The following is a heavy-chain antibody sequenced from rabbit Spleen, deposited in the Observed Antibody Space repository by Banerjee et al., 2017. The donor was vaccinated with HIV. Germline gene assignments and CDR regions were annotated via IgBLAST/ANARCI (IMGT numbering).Heavy chain of an antibody. CDR2: IDTGSSGFT. D-gene: IGHD1-1*01. Sequence: QSLEESGGDLVKPGASLTLTCIASGVSFSGNSYMCWVRQDPGKGLEWIACIDTGSSGFTYFASWAKGRFTISKTSSTTVTLQMTSLTAADTATYFCARDTSSSFSSYGMDLWGQGTLVTVS. J-gene: IGHJ6*01. V-gene: IGHV1S40*01. CDR3: ARDTSSSFSSYGMDL. CDR1: GVSFSGNSY.